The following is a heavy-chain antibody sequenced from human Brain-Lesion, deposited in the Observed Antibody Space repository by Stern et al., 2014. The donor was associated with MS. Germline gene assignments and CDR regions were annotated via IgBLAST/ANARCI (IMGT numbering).Heavy chain of an antibody. CDR2: MNGRGGHT. CDR1: GFTFSTSA. CDR3: AKWPHHRAVAGTRYFQH. Sequence: EVQLVESGGGLVQPGGSVRVSCEASGFTFSTSAMGWVRQTPGKGLEWVSGMNGRGGHTYYADSVKGRFTISRDNSKNTHYLQMDSLRADDTAVYYCAKWPHHRAVAGTRYFQHWGQGTLVTVSS. V-gene: IGHV3-23*04. D-gene: IGHD6-19*01. J-gene: IGHJ1*01.